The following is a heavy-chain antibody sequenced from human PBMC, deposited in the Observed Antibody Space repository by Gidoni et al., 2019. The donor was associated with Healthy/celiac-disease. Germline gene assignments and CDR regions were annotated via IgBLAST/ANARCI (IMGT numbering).Heavy chain of an antibody. Sequence: QVQLQESGPGLVKPSQTLSLTCTVSGGSLSSGDDYWSWIRQPPGKGLEWIGYIYHSGSTYYNPSLKSRVTISVDMSKNQFSLKLTSVTAADTAVYYCARAGTVYDFWSGSTWSAFDIWGQGTMVTVSS. CDR2: IYHSGST. D-gene: IGHD3-3*01. V-gene: IGHV4-30-4*01. J-gene: IGHJ3*02. CDR3: ARAGTVYDFWSGSTWSAFDI. CDR1: GGSLSSGDDY.